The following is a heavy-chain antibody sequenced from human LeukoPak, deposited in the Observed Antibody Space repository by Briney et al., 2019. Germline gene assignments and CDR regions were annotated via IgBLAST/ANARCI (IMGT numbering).Heavy chain of an antibody. CDR1: GFTVSSNY. D-gene: IGHD6-19*01. J-gene: IGHJ4*02. Sequence: GGSLRLSRAASGFTVSSNYMSWVRQAPGKGLEWVSVIYSGGSTYYADSVKGRFTISRDNSKNTLYLQMNSLRAEDTAVYYCARGMKYSSGWYYFDYWGQGTLVTVSS. V-gene: IGHV3-53*01. CDR2: IYSGGST. CDR3: ARGMKYSSGWYYFDY.